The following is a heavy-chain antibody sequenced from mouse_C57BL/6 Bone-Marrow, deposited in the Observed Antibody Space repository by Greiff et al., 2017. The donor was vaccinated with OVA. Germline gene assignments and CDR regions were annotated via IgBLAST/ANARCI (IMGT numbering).Heavy chain of an antibody. D-gene: IGHD2-5*01. V-gene: IGHV5-6*01. CDR1: GFTFSSYG. CDR3: ARHGYSNPNYFDY. J-gene: IGHJ2*01. Sequence: EVKLQESGGDLVKPGGSLKLSCAASGFTFSSYGMSWVRQTPDKRLEWVATISSGRSYTYYPDSVKGRFTISRDNAKNTLYLQMSSLKSEDTAMYYCARHGYSNPNYFDYWGQGTTLTVSS. CDR2: ISSGRSYT.